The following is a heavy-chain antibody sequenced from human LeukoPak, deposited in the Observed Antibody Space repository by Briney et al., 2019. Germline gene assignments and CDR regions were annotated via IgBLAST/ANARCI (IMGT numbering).Heavy chain of an antibody. V-gene: IGHV3-23*01. CDR3: AKRSGYTTGWFFDF. Sequence: GGSLTLSCAASGFSFSSYAMSWVRQAPGKGLEWVSSISGSGDNTYYAESVKGRFTISRVNSKNTLFLQMNSLRAEDTAVFYCAKRSGYTTGWFFDFWGQGTLVTVSS. CDR2: ISGSGDNT. CDR1: GFSFSSYA. D-gene: IGHD6-19*01. J-gene: IGHJ4*02.